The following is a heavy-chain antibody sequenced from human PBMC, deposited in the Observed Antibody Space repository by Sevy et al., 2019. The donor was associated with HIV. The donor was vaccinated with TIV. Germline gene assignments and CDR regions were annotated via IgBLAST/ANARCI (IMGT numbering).Heavy chain of an antibody. D-gene: IGHD1-26*01. CDR1: GFTFSSYW. CDR3: ARGSGSYEVWSDASDI. CDR2: INSDGSSK. Sequence: GGSLRLSCAASGFTFSSYWMHWVRQAPGKGLVWVSRINSDGSSKSYADSLKGRFTISRDNAKHTLYLQMNSLRAEDTAVYYCARGSGSYEVWSDASDIWGQGTMVTVSS. J-gene: IGHJ3*02. V-gene: IGHV3-74*01.